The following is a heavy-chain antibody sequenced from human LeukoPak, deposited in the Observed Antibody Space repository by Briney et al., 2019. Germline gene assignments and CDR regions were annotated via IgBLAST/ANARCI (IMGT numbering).Heavy chain of an antibody. CDR1: GFTFSSYA. CDR3: AKDSRSHLYYYDY. D-gene: IGHD6-13*01. Sequence: GRSLRLSCAASGFTFSSYAMHWVRQAPGRGLEWVAIVSYDGGNKYYSDSVKGRFTISRDSSKDTLYLQMDSLRAEDTAIYYCAKDSRSHLYYYDYWGQGVLVTVSS. J-gene: IGHJ4*02. CDR2: VSYDGGNK. V-gene: IGHV3-30*04.